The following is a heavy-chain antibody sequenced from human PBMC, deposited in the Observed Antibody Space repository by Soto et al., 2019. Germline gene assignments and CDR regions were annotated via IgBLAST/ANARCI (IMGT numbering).Heavy chain of an antibody. Sequence: EVQMVESGGGLVKPGGSLRLSCAVSGFSFRDAWMNWVRQAPGKGLEWVGRIKSKAAGGAIDYAAPVKYRFTISRDDSNDTLYLQINCLKTEDTAMYYCTTDGSFGGVVVAFHLWGQGTMLSVSS. J-gene: IGHJ3*01. CDR3: TTDGSFGGVVVAFHL. D-gene: IGHD3-3*01. CDR1: GFSFRDAW. V-gene: IGHV3-15*07. CDR2: IKSKAAGGAI.